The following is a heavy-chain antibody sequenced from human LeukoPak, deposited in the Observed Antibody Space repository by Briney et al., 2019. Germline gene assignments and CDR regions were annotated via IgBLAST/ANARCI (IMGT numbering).Heavy chain of an antibody. CDR2: IIPIFGTA. V-gene: IGHV1-69*13. CDR1: GGTFSSYA. Sequence: GASVKVSFKASGGTFSSYAISWVRQAPGQGLEWMGGIIPIFGTANYAQKFQGRVTINADESTSTAYMELSSLRSEDTAVYYCARDRVYSYGYRNAFDIWGQGTMVTVSS. J-gene: IGHJ3*02. CDR3: ARDRVYSYGYRNAFDI. D-gene: IGHD5-18*01.